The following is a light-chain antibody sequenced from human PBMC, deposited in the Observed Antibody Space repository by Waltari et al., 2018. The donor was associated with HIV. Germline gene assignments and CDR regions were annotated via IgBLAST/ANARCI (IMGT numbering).Light chain of an antibody. CDR2: NKT. J-gene: IGLJ2*01. V-gene: IGLV1-44*01. CDR3: AAGDDSLNGHVL. Sequence: QSVLTHPPSASGTAGQRVTFSCSGSSSNIGRNPVDWYQKRPGTAPRLVIYNKTERPSGVPDRFSGSKSGTSASLAISGLQSEDEADYYCAAGDDSLNGHVLFGGGTKLTVL. CDR1: SSNIGRNP.